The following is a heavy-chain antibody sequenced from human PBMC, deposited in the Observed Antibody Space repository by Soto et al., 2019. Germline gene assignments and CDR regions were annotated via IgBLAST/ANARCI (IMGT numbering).Heavy chain of an antibody. D-gene: IGHD3-16*01. CDR2: ISWNSGSI. Sequence: EVQLVESGGGLVQPGRSLRLSCAASGFTFDDYAMHWVRQAPGKGLEWVSGISWNSGSIGYADSVKGRFTISRDNAKNYLYLQMNSLRAEDTALYYCAKDRRIMITFGGVMDAFDIWGQGTMVTVSS. CDR1: GFTFDDYA. V-gene: IGHV3-9*01. CDR3: AKDRRIMITFGGVMDAFDI. J-gene: IGHJ3*02.